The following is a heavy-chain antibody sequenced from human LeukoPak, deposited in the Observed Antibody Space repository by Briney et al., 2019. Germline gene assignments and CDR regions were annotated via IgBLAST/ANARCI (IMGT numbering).Heavy chain of an antibody. V-gene: IGHV3-48*03. CDR3: ARDTSSWSMGGY. Sequence: GGSLRLSCAASGFTFSSYWMSWVRQAPGKGLEWVSYISSSAGTIYYADSVKGRFTISRDNAKNSLYLQMNSLRAEDTAVYYCARDTSSWSMGGYWGQGTLVTVSS. J-gene: IGHJ4*02. CDR1: GFTFSSYW. CDR2: ISSSAGTI. D-gene: IGHD6-13*01.